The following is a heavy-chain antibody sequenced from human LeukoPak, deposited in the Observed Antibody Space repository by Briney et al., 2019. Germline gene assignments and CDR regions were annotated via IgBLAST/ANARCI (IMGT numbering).Heavy chain of an antibody. Sequence: GESLKISCKGSGYSCTRHSICWVRQMSGKGLEWMGIVYPGDSDTRYSPSFQGQVTISANKSISTAYLQWSSLKASDTAMYYCARHGGYGGNQKAHFDYWGQGTLVTVSS. D-gene: IGHD4-23*01. J-gene: IGHJ4*02. CDR3: ARHGGYGGNQKAHFDY. V-gene: IGHV5-51*01. CDR2: VYPGDSDT. CDR1: GYSCTRHS.